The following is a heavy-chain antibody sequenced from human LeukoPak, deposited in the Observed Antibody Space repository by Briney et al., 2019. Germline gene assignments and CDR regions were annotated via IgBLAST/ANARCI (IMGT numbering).Heavy chain of an antibody. CDR3: ASREVLRFLEWLPRGFDP. CDR2: IYYSGST. D-gene: IGHD3-3*01. J-gene: IGHJ5*02. Sequence: SETLSLTCTVSGGSISSSSYYWGWIRQPPGMGLEWIGSIYYSGSTYYNPSLKSRVTISVDTSKNQFSLKLSSVTAADTAVYYCASREVLRFLEWLPRGFDPWGQGTLVTVSS. V-gene: IGHV4-39*07. CDR1: GGSISSSSYY.